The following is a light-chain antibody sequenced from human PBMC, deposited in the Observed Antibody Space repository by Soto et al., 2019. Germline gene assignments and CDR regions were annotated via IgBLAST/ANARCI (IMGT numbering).Light chain of an antibody. V-gene: IGLV2-11*01. J-gene: IGLJ1*01. CDR1: SSDVGGFNS. CDR3: YSYAGTNTHV. Sequence: QSALTKPRSVSGSPGQSVTISCTGASSDVGGFNSVSWYQHHPDKVPKLMIYDGTKRPSGVPFRFSGSKSGNPASLTLSALQADDEADYHCYSYAGTNTHVFGTGTKVTVL. CDR2: DGT.